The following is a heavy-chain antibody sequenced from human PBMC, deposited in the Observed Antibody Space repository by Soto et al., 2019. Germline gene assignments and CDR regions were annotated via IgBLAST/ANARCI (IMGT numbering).Heavy chain of an antibody. D-gene: IGHD2-21*02. CDR2: ATAYVGST. CDR3: ASLGVGDWGNYYYYYGMDV. Sequence: PGQSRRPAWLPAASTSAVHATTWVRQAPGRGLEWVAAATAYVGSTYSADSGKGPLTISRDNSKNTLFLQMNSVSAEDTAVYYCASLGVGDWGNYYYYYGMDVWGQGTTVTVSS. V-gene: IGHV3-23*01. J-gene: IGHJ6*02. CDR1: ASTSAVHA.